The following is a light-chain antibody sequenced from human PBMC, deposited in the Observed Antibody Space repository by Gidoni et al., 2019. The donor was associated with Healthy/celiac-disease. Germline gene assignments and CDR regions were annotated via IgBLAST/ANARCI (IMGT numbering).Light chain of an antibody. Sequence: QSVLTPPPSVSGAPAPTVTIPCTGSSSNIGAGYDVHWYQQVPGTAPKLLIYGNSNRPSGVPDRFSGSKSGTSASLAITGLQAEDEADYYCQSYDSSLSGSVFGGGTKLTVL. CDR1: SSNIGAGYD. V-gene: IGLV1-40*01. CDR3: QSYDSSLSGSV. J-gene: IGLJ3*02. CDR2: GNS.